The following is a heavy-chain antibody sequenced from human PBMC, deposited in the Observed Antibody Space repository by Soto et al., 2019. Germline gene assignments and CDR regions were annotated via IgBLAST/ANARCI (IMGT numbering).Heavy chain of an antibody. Sequence: QMQLVESGGGGVQPGRSLRLSCAASGFTFRSYGIHWFRQAPGKGLEWVALMWFDGSKKYYVDSVKGRFAVSRDNSKNTLYLQMNSLRVEDTAVYYCARDRVVPYGYGMDVWGQGTTVTVSS. CDR1: GFTFRSYG. V-gene: IGHV3-33*01. CDR2: MWFDGSKK. CDR3: ARDRVVPYGYGMDV. J-gene: IGHJ6*02. D-gene: IGHD2-2*01.